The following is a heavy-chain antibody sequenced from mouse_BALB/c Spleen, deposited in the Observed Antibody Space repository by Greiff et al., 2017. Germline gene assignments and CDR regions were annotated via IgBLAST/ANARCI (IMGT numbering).Heavy chain of an antibody. CDR2: ISYDGSN. CDR3: ARVGYDYDNYAMDY. CDR1: GYSITSGYY. J-gene: IGHJ4*01. D-gene: IGHD2-4*01. V-gene: IGHV3-6*02. Sequence: EVKLQQSGPGLVKPSQSLSLTCSVTGYSITSGYYWNWIRQFPGNKLEWMGYISYDGSNNYNPSLKNRISITRDTSKNQFFLKLNSVTTEDTATYCCARVGYDYDNYAMDYWGQGTSVTVSS.